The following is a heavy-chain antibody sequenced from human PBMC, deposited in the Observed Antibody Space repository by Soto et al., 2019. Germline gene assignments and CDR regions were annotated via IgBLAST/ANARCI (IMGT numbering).Heavy chain of an antibody. J-gene: IGHJ4*02. CDR2: INAGNGNT. D-gene: IGHD6-19*01. CDR3: ARAVAVPADFDY. Sequence: GASVKVSCKAPGYTFTGYAMHWVRQAPGQRLEWMGWINAGNGNTKYSQKFQGRVTITRDTSASTAYMELSSMRSEETAVYYCARAVAVPADFDYWGQGTMVTVSS. CDR1: GYTFTGYA. V-gene: IGHV1-3*01.